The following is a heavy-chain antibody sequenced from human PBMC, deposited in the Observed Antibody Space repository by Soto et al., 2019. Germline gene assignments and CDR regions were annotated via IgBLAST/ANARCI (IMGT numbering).Heavy chain of an antibody. Sequence: GGSLRLSCAASGFTVSNNYMSWVRQAPGKGLEWVSVIYSGGSTYYADSVKGRFTISRDNSKNTLDLQMNSLRAEDTAVYYCASFNYYDSSGYYRYWGQGTLVTVS. V-gene: IGHV3-66*01. J-gene: IGHJ4*02. CDR3: ASFNYYDSSGYYRY. CDR1: GFTVSNNY. D-gene: IGHD3-22*01. CDR2: IYSGGST.